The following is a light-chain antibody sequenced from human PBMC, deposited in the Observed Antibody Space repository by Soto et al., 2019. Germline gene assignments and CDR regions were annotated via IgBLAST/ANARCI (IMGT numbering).Light chain of an antibody. CDR3: QQRSNWRT. V-gene: IGKV3-11*01. CDR1: QSVSSY. J-gene: IGKJ1*01. CDR2: DAS. Sequence: EIVLTQSPAVSSITPGERATPSCRASQSVSSYLAWYQQKPGQAPRLLIYDASNRATGIPARFSGSGSGTDFTLTISSLEPEDFAVYYCQQRSNWRTFGQGTSVDIK.